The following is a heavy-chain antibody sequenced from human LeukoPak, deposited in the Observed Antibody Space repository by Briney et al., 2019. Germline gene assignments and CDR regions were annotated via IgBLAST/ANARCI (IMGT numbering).Heavy chain of an antibody. V-gene: IGHV3-74*01. Sequence: GGSLRLSCAASGNYWMHWVRQAPGKGLVWVSHINSDGSWTSYADSVKGRFTISRDNSKNTLYLQMNSLRAEDTAVYYCARDHIVATTAAFDYWGQGTLVTVSS. D-gene: IGHD5-12*01. J-gene: IGHJ4*02. CDR2: INSDGSWT. CDR1: GNYW. CDR3: ARDHIVATTAAFDY.